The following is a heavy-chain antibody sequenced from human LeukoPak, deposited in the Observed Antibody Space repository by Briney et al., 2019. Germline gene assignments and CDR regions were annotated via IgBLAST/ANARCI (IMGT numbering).Heavy chain of an antibody. V-gene: IGHV3-23*01. Sequence: TGGSLRLFCAASGLTFSSYGMSWVRHAPGKGLERVSAISGSGGSTYYADSVKGRFTISRDNSKNTLYLQMNSLRAEDTAVYYCAKALLAMVTVYYFDYWGQGTLVTVSS. CDR3: AKALLAMVTVYYFDY. CDR2: ISGSGGST. CDR1: GLTFSSYG. J-gene: IGHJ4*02. D-gene: IGHD5-18*01.